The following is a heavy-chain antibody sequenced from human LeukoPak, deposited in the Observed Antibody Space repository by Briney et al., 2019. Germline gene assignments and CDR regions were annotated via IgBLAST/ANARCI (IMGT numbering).Heavy chain of an antibody. CDR1: GFTFSSYG. Sequence: HPGGSLRLSCAASGFTFSSYGMSWVRQAPGKGLEWVSAISGSGGSTYYADSVKGRFTISRDNSKNTLYLQMNSLRAEDTAVYYCAKVGGVVRGVFGYWGQGTLVTVSS. CDR3: AKVGGVVRGVFGY. V-gene: IGHV3-23*01. D-gene: IGHD3-10*01. CDR2: ISGSGGST. J-gene: IGHJ4*02.